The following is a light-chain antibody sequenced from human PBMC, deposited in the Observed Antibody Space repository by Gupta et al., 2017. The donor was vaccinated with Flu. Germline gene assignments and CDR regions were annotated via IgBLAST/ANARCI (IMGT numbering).Light chain of an antibody. CDR2: ATA. J-gene: IGKJ2*03. V-gene: IGKV3-20*01. CDR3: QHFGNSPLYS. CDR1: QSGHTNY. Sequence: IVLTQSPATLSLSPVDRATVSCRASQSGHTNYLAWYQHKAGQAPRLLIYATATRATGVPDRFRGSGSGTDYTLTISRLEPDDFATNYCQHFGNSPLYSFGQGTNLEMK.